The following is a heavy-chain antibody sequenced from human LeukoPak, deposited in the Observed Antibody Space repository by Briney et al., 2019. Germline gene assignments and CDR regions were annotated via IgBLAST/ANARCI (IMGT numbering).Heavy chain of an antibody. Sequence: SETLSLTCTVSSGSVGSGSYYWSWIRQPPGKGLEWIGYISYSGSTNYNPSLKSRVTISVDTSKNQFSLKLSSVTAADTAVYYCARAYYDSGSYYSNNKYYFDYWGQGTLVTVSS. CDR1: SGSVGSGSYY. D-gene: IGHD3-10*01. V-gene: IGHV4-61*01. CDR3: ARAYYDSGSYYSNNKYYFDY. J-gene: IGHJ4*02. CDR2: ISYSGST.